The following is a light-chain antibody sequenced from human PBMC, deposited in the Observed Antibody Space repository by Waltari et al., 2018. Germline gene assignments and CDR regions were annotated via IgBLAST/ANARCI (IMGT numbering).Light chain of an antibody. V-gene: IGKV4-1*01. CDR3: QQYSSTPYT. CDR2: WAY. CDR1: QSVLYSSHNKNY. Sequence: DIVMTQSPDSLAVSLCERATINSKSSQSVLYSSHNKNYLPWYQQKPGQPTQLPIYWAYTRESGVPDRFSGGGSGTDFTLAISSLQAEDVAVYYCQQYSSTPYTCGQGTKLEIK. J-gene: IGKJ2*01.